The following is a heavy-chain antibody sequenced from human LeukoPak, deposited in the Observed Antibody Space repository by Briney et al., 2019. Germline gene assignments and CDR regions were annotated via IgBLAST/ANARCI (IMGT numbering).Heavy chain of an antibody. V-gene: IGHV4-4*07. CDR3: ARDNSDILTGYYRAFDY. D-gene: IGHD3-9*01. CDR2: IYTSGST. CDR1: GGSISSYS. Sequence: SETLSLTCTVSGGSISSYSWSWIRQPAGKGLEWIRRIYTSGSTNYNPSLKSRVTMSVDTSKNQFSLKLSSVTAADTAVYYCARDNSDILTGYYRAFDYWGQGTLVTASS. J-gene: IGHJ4*02.